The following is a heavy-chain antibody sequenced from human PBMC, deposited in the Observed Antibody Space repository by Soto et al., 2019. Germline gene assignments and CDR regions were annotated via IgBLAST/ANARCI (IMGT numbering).Heavy chain of an antibody. J-gene: IGHJ4*02. CDR1: GFTFSSYS. V-gene: IGHV3-21*01. Sequence: KTGGSLRLSCAASGFTFSSYSMNWVRQAPGKGLEWVSSISSSSSYIYYADSVKGRFTISRDNAKNSLYLQMNSLRAEDTAVYYCARWSLYGDQRFDYWGQGTLVTVSS. CDR2: ISSSSSYI. D-gene: IGHD4-17*01. CDR3: ARWSLYGDQRFDY.